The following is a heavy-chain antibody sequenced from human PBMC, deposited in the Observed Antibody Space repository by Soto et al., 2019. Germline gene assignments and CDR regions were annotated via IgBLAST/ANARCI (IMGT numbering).Heavy chain of an antibody. CDR2: ISSSGSTI. CDR1: GFTFSDYY. Sequence: PGGSLRLSCAASGFTFSDYYMSWVRQAPGKGLEWVSYISSSGSTIYYADSVKGRFTISRDNAKNSLYLQMNSLRAEDTAVYYCARVPDSSAGAFDIWGQGTMVTVSS. D-gene: IGHD3-22*01. CDR3: ARVPDSSAGAFDI. V-gene: IGHV3-11*01. J-gene: IGHJ3*02.